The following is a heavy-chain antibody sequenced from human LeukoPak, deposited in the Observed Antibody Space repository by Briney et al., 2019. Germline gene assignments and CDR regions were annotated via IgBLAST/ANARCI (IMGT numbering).Heavy chain of an antibody. Sequence: PSETLSLTCTVSGDSVTSGYWSWIRQPPGKGLEWIGYIYDSGITDYNPSLKGRLTISVDTSNNQFSLNLSSVTAADTAVYCAGRGHRYSRDWGQGILVTVSS. CDR3: GRGHRYSRD. CDR2: IYDSGIT. J-gene: IGHJ1*01. D-gene: IGHD2-15*01. CDR1: GDSVTSGY. V-gene: IGHV4-4*09.